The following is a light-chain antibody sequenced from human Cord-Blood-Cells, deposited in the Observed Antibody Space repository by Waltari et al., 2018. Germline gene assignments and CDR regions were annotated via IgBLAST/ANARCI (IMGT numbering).Light chain of an antibody. V-gene: IGLV2-11*01. J-gene: IGLJ2*01. CDR2: DVS. CDR1: SSDVGGYNY. CDR3: CSYAGSYTVV. Sequence: QSALTQPRSVSGSPGQSVTISCTGHSSDVGGYNYVSWYQQHTGKAPKLMIYDVSKRPSWVPDRFSGSESGTTASLTISGLQAEDEADYYCCSYAGSYTVVFGGGTKLTVL.